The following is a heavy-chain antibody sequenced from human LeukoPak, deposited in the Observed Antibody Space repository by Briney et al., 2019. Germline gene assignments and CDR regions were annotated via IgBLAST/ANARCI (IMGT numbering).Heavy chain of an antibody. CDR2: IHYDGSNK. D-gene: IGHD3-10*01. Sequence: GGSLRLSCAAPGFTFSSYGMPWVRQAPAKGLGRVAFIHYDGSNKYYANSVKGRFTISRDNSKNTLYLHMNSLRAEDTAVYYCAKDPIRGVRPYYFSSWGQGTLVTVSS. V-gene: IGHV3-30*02. CDR1: GFTFSSYG. J-gene: IGHJ4*02. CDR3: AKDPIRGVRPYYFSS.